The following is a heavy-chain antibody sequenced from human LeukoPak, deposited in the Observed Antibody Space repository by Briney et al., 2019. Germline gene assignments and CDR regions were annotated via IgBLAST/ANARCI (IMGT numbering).Heavy chain of an antibody. CDR2: ISWNSGSI. Sequence: PGGSLRLSCAASGFTFDDYAMHWVRQAPGKGLEWVSGISWNSGSIGYADSVKGRFTISRDNAKSSLYLQMNSLRAEDTALYYCAKDRYSSSSSSNWFDPWGQGTLVTVSS. CDR3: AKDRYSSSSSSNWFDP. CDR1: GFTFDDYA. J-gene: IGHJ5*02. D-gene: IGHD6-6*01. V-gene: IGHV3-9*01.